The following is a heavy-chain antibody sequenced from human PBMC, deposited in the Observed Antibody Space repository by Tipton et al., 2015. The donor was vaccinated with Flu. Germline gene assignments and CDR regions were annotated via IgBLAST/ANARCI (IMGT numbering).Heavy chain of an antibody. CDR2: ISRGGST. CDR3: ARRDYSNYVSQPKNWFDH. V-gene: IGHV4-38-2*01. D-gene: IGHD4-11*01. CDR1: GDSIRSDYY. Sequence: GLVKPSETLSLTCLVSGDSIRSDYYWGWIRQPPGKGLEWIGHISRGGSTYYNSSLQSRATISVDSSRNRFSLKVKSVTAADTATYYCARRDYSNYVSQPKNWFDHWGQGNPVTVSS. J-gene: IGHJ5*02.